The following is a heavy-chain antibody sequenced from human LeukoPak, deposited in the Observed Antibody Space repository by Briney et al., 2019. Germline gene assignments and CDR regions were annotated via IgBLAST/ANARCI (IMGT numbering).Heavy chain of an antibody. CDR1: GGSISSGGYY. V-gene: IGHV4-30-2*01. CDR2: IYHSGST. D-gene: IGHD6-13*01. Sequence: PSETLSLTCTVSGGSISSGGYYWSWIRQPPGKGLEWIGYIYHSGSTYYNPSLKSRVTISVDRSKNQFSLKLSSVTAADTAVYYCARGDAAAGTGGAFDIWGQGTMVTVSS. CDR3: ARGDAAAGTGGAFDI. J-gene: IGHJ3*02.